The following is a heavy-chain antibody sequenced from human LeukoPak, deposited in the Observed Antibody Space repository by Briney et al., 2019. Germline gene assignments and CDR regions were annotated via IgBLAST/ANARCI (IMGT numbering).Heavy chain of an antibody. CDR3: VKGSDSSSYYYYFDY. D-gene: IGHD3-22*01. CDR2: ISGSGGST. CDR1: GFTFSCYA. V-gene: IGHV3-23*01. J-gene: IGHJ4*02. Sequence: GGSLRLSCAASGFTFSCYAMSWVRQAPGKGLEWVSGISGSGGSTSYADSVKGRFTISRDNSKSTMYLQMNSLRVEDTAVYYCVKGSDSSSYYYYFDYWGQGTLVTVSS.